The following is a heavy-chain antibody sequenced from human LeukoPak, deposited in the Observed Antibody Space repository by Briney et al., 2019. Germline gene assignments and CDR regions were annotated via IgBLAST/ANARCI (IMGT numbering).Heavy chain of an antibody. V-gene: IGHV3-53*01. CDR3: AGRRSSGWYAY. D-gene: IGHD6-19*01. CDR1: GFTFSSYW. Sequence: GGSLRLSCAASGFTFSSYWMSWVRQAPGKGLEWVSVIYDSGTTYYADSVKGRFLIFRDTSKNTVDLQMNGLRVEDTAVYYCAGRRSSGWYAYWGQGTLVTVSS. J-gene: IGHJ4*02. CDR2: IYDSGTT.